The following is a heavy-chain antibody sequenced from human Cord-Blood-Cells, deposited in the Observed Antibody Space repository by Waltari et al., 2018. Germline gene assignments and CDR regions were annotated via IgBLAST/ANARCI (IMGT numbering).Heavy chain of an antibody. V-gene: IGHV4-39*01. Sequence: QLQLQESGPGLVKPSETLSLTCTVSGGSIRSSSYYWGWIRQPPGKGLEWIGSIYYSGSTYYNPSLKSRVTISVDTSKNQFSLKLSSVTAADTAVYYCARPDSSSWQAFDYWGQGTLVTVSS. CDR3: ARPDSSSWQAFDY. CDR2: IYYSGST. D-gene: IGHD6-13*01. J-gene: IGHJ4*02. CDR1: GGSIRSSSYY.